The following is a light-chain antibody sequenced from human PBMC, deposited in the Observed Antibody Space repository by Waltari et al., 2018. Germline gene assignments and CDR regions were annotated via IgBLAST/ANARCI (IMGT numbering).Light chain of an antibody. Sequence: EIVLTQSPGTLSLSPGETVTLSCRASQSVSLKYLAWYQQKPGQGPRLLIYGASIRATGIPDRFSGSGSGTDFSLSISGVEPEDFAVYYCHHYGSSPFTFGQGTNLEI. J-gene: IGKJ2*01. CDR3: HHYGSSPFT. V-gene: IGKV3-20*01. CDR2: GAS. CDR1: QSVSLKY.